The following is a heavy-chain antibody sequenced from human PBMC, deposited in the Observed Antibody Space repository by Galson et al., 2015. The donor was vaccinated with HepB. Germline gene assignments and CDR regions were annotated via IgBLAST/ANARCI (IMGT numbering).Heavy chain of an antibody. CDR3: AKFPDSGSYSHYGRPTTRNANDY. J-gene: IGHJ4*02. D-gene: IGHD1-26*01. CDR2: IYWDDDK. V-gene: IGHV2-5*02. CDR1: GFSLSTSGVG. Sequence: LTLTCTFPGFSLSTSGVGVGWIRQPPGKALEWLALIYWDDDKRYSPSLKSRLTTTKDTSKNQVVLIMTNMDPMDTATYYCAKFPDSGSYSHYGRPTTRNANDYWGQGTLVTVSS.